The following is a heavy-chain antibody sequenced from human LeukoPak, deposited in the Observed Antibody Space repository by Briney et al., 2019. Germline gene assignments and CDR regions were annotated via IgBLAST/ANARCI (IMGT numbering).Heavy chain of an antibody. J-gene: IGHJ4*02. CDR3: VKGFHFDW. Sequence: GGSLRLSCAASGFTFSDYYMSWIRQAPGKGLEWVSYISSSGSTIYYADSVKGRFTISRDTSKNTLYMQMNNLRVEDTALYYCVKGFHFDWWGQGTLVTVSS. CDR1: GFTFSDYY. V-gene: IGHV3-11*01. CDR2: ISSSGSTI.